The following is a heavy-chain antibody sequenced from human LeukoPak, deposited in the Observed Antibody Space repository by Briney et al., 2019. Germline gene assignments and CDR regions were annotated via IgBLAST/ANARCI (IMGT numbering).Heavy chain of an antibody. CDR1: GYTFTSYA. CDR2: INAGNGNT. J-gene: IGHJ4*02. Sequence: ASVKVSCKAPGYTFTSYAMHWVRQAPGQRLEWMGWINAGNGNTKYSQEFQGRVTITRDTSASTAYMELSSLRSEDMAVYYCARGNYYDSSGYPYYFDYWGQGTLVTVSS. D-gene: IGHD3-22*01. CDR3: ARGNYYDSSGYPYYFDY. V-gene: IGHV1-3*03.